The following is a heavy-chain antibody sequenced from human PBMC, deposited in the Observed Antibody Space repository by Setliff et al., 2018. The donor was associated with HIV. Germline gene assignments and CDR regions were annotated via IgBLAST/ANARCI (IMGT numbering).Heavy chain of an antibody. J-gene: IGHJ5*02. CDR3: ATCRHRPSNWFDP. V-gene: IGHV4-39*07. Sequence: SETLSLTCTASGGSVSSPGYYWGWIRQPPGKGLEWIGSVYNSGITFKNPSPKSRVTISVDRSGNQFSLRLTSVTAADTAVYYCATCRHRPSNWFDPWGQGTVVTVSS. CDR2: VYNSGIT. CDR1: GGSVSSPGYY.